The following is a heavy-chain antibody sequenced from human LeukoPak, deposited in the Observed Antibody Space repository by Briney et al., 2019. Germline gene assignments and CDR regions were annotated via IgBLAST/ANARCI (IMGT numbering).Heavy chain of an antibody. Sequence: ASVKVSCKASGYTFTGYYMHWVRQAPGQGLERMGWINPNSGGTNYAQKFQGRVTMTRDTSISTAYMELSRLRSDDTAVYYCAREGAEEWLAAAFDYWGQGTLVTVSS. CDR2: INPNSGGT. CDR1: GYTFTGYY. V-gene: IGHV1-2*02. CDR3: AREGAEEWLAAAFDY. D-gene: IGHD6-19*01. J-gene: IGHJ4*02.